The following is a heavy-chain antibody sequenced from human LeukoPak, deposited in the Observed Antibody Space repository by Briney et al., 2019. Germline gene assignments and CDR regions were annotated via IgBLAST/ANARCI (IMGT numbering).Heavy chain of an antibody. CDR3: ARLSVLGAFDI. V-gene: IGHV1-8*01. CDR1: GYTFTSYD. CDR2: MNPNSGNT. D-gene: IGHD7-27*01. Sequence: ASVKVSCKASGYTFTSYDINWVRQATGQGLEWMGWMNPNSGNTGYAQKFQGRVTVTRDTSTSTVYLELRSLRSEDTAVYYCARLSVLGAFDIWGQGTMVTVSS. J-gene: IGHJ3*02.